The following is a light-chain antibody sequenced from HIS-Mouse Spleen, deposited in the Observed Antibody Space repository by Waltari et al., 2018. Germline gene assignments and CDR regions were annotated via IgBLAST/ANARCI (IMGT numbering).Light chain of an antibody. Sequence: SYELTQPPSVSVSPGQTASITCSGDKLGDKYACWYQQKPGQSPVLVIYQDSKRPSGCPERFSGSNSGNTATLTISGTQAMDEADYYCQAWDSSTANVVFGGGTKLTVL. CDR1: KLGDKY. CDR3: QAWDSSTANVV. J-gene: IGLJ2*01. V-gene: IGLV3-1*01. CDR2: QDS.